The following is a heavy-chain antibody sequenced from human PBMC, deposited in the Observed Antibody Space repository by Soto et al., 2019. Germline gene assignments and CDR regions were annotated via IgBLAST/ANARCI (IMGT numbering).Heavy chain of an antibody. D-gene: IGHD2-15*01. CDR2: IYNSGSS. V-gene: IGHV4-31*03. CDR3: AKDLRYCSGGSCYLGDFDY. J-gene: IGHJ4*02. Sequence: PSETLSLTCTVSGDSISRNGYFWTWIRQHPGKGLEWIGYIYNSGSSYYNPSLKSRVIISVDTSKNHFSLNLTAVTAADTAVYYCAKDLRYCSGGSCYLGDFDYWGQGTLVTVSS. CDR1: GDSISRNGYF.